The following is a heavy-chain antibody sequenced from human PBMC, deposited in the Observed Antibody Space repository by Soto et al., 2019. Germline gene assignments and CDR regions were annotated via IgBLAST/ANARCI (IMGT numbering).Heavy chain of an antibody. CDR1: GGSISSGGYF. J-gene: IGHJ4*02. CDR2: IYYSGST. D-gene: IGHD4-17*01. V-gene: IGHV4-31*03. CDR3: ASMRFWTTVVPYYFDY. Sequence: PSETLSLTCTVSGGSISSGGYFWSWIRQDPGKGLEWIGYIYYSGSTYYNPSLKSRVTISVDTSKNQFSLKLSSVTAADTAVYYCASMRFWTTVVPYYFDYWGQGTLVTVSS.